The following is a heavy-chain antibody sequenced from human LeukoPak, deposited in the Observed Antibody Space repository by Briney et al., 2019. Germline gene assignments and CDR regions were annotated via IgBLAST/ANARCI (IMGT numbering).Heavy chain of an antibody. CDR2: INSDGSST. CDR3: ARGGTAAPLKPDY. D-gene: IGHD6-13*01. Sequence: PGGSLRLSCAASGFTFSSYWMHWVRHAPGKGLVWVSRINSDGSSTSYADSVKGRFTISRDNAKNTLYLQMNSLRAEDTAVYYCARGGTAAPLKPDYWGQGTLVTVSS. V-gene: IGHV3-74*01. CDR1: GFTFSSYW. J-gene: IGHJ4*02.